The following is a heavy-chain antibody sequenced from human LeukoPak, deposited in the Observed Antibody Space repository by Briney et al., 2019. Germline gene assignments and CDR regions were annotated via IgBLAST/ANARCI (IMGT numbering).Heavy chain of an antibody. J-gene: IGHJ3*02. V-gene: IGHV1-69*04. Sequence: ASVKVSCKASGGTFSSYAISWVRQAPGQGLEWMGRIIPILGIANYAQKFQGRVTITADKSTSTAYMELSSLRSEDTAVYYCARDPRLWFGDKGFYNWGQGTMVTVSS. CDR2: IIPILGIA. CDR3: ARDPRLWFGDKGFYN. CDR1: GGTFSSYA. D-gene: IGHD3-10*01.